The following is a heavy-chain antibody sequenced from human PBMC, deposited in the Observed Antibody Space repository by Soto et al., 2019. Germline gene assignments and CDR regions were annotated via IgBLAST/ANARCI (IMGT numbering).Heavy chain of an antibody. Sequence: EVQLVESGGGLVQPGGSLRLSCAASGFTFSSYDMRWVRQATGKGLEWVSAIGTAGDRYYPGSVKGRFTISRENAKNSLYLQMNSLRAEDTAVYYCARDPGSRGSDYYGIDVWGQWTTVTVSS. CDR1: GFTFSSYD. V-gene: IGHV3-13*01. CDR3: ARDPGSRGSDYYGIDV. D-gene: IGHD6-19*01. CDR2: IGTAGDR. J-gene: IGHJ6*02.